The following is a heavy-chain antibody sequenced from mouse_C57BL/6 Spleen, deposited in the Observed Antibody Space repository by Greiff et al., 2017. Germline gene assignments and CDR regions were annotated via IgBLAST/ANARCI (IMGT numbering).Heavy chain of an antibody. V-gene: IGHV1-50*01. CDR3: AYPSSMDY. Sequence: VQLQQPGAELVKPGASVKLSCKASGYTFTSYWMQWVKQRPGQGLEWIGEIDPSDSYTNYNQKFKGKATLTVDTSSSTAYMQLSSLTSEDSAVYYCAYPSSMDYWGQGTSVTVSS. CDR1: GYTFTSYW. CDR2: IDPSDSYT. J-gene: IGHJ4*01.